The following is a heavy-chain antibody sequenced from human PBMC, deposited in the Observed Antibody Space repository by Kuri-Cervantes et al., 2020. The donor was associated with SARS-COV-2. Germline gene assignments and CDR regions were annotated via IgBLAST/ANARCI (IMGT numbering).Heavy chain of an antibody. Sequence: KISCKGSGYSFTSYWISWVRQMPGKGLEWMGRIDPSDSYTNYSPSFQGHVTISADKSISTAYLQWSSLKASDTAMYYCARLGESASTLGHGLYYYGMDVWGQGTTVTVSS. CDR1: GYSFTSYW. J-gene: IGHJ6*02. V-gene: IGHV5-10-1*01. D-gene: IGHD3-16*01. CDR3: ARLGESASTLGHGLYYYGMDV. CDR2: IDPSDSYT.